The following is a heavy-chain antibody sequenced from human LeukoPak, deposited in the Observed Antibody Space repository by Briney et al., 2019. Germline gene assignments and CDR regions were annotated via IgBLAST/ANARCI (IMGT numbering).Heavy chain of an antibody. V-gene: IGHV3-23*01. J-gene: IGHJ5*02. CDR1: GFTFSNYD. Sequence: PGGSQRLSCAASGFTFSNYDMSWVRQAPGKGLEWVSSISDSGGSTYYADSVKGRFTISRDNSKNTLYLQMTNLRAADTAVYYCAKDLSRAVAADWFDPGDQGSLVTVSS. CDR2: ISDSGGST. CDR3: AKDLSRAVAADWFDP. D-gene: IGHD6-19*01.